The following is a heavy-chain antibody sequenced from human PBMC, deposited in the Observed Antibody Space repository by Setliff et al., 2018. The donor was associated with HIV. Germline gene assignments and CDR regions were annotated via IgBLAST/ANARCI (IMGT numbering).Heavy chain of an antibody. V-gene: IGHV5-51*01. J-gene: IGHJ6*02. Sequence: GESLKISCKGSAYSFTTFWIAWVRQMPGKGLEWMGIIYPGDSDTTYSPSFQGQVTISVDKSISTAYLQWSSLKASDSAMYYCARQTVHTTHSLDFGSPNRDYYYGMDVWGQGTKVTSP. CDR3: ARQTVHTTHSLDFGSPNRDYYYGMDV. CDR1: AYSFTTFW. D-gene: IGHD1-1*01. CDR2: IYPGDSDT.